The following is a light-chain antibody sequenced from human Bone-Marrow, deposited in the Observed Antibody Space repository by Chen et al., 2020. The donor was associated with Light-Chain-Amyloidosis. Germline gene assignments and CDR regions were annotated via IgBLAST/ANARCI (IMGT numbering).Light chain of an antibody. CDR2: RDT. Sequence: SYELTQPHSVSVSPGQTARITCSGDDLPTKYAYWYQQKPGQAPVLVIHRDTERPSGISERFSCSSSGTTATLTISGVQAEDEADYHCQSADSSGTYEVIFGGGTKLTVL. CDR3: QSADSSGTYEVI. CDR1: DLPTKY. V-gene: IGLV3-25*03. J-gene: IGLJ2*01.